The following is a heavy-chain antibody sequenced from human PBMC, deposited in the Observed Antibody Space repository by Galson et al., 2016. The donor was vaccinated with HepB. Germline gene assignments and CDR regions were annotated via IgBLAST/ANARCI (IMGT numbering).Heavy chain of an antibody. CDR2: INAGNGNT. Sequence: SVKVSCKASGYTFSSDVMHWVRQAPGQRLEWMGWINAGNGNTKYSQKFQGRVTITRDTSASTVYMDLSSLRSEYTAVYHCARGAKRWWMTPGPMDVWGQGTLVTVSS. D-gene: IGHD2-8*02. J-gene: IGHJ4*02. V-gene: IGHV1-3*01. CDR3: ARGAKRWWMTPGPMDV. CDR1: GYTFSSDV.